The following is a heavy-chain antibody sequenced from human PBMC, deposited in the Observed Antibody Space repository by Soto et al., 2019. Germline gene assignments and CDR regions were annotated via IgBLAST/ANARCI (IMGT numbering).Heavy chain of an antibody. CDR1: GCNVNNDW. D-gene: IGHD2-15*01. V-gene: IGHV3-74*01. CDR3: IPRFTVCPYSTLYY. J-gene: IGHJ6*01. Sequence: GAMPRSGAASGCNVNNDWMHWVRQAPGKGLVWVSRINEDGTSANYADSVAGRFTITRDNAENTLFLQMNNLRVEDSAMYFCIPRFTVCPYSTLYY. CDR2: INEDGTSA.